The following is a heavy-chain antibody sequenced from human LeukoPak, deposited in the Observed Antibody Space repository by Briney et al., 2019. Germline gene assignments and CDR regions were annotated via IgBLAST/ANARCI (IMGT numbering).Heavy chain of an antibody. CDR2: ISKTSTYI. D-gene: IGHD3-22*01. J-gene: IGHJ4*02. CDR1: GFRFDTHD. CDR3: GRDSRKGGYYSEF. V-gene: IGHV3-21*01. Sequence: GGSLRLSCAASGFRFDTHDLTWVRQAPGKGLECVSYISKTSTYIYYADSVKCRFTISRDNAKNLLHLQINSLRAEHTAVFFCGRDSRKGGYYSEFWGQGTVVIVSP.